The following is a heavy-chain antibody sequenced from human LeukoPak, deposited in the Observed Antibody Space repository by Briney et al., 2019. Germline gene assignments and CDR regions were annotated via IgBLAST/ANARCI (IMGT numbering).Heavy chain of an antibody. CDR2: ISSSSSYI. CDR1: GFTFSSYS. V-gene: IGHV3-21*01. J-gene: IGHJ4*02. CDR3: ARGGAAADY. D-gene: IGHD6-13*01. Sequence: GGSLRLSCAASGFTFSSYSMNWVRQAPGKGLEWVSSISSSSSYIYYADSVRGRLTISRDNAKNSLYLQMNSLRAEDTAVYYCARGGAAADYWGQGTLVTVSS.